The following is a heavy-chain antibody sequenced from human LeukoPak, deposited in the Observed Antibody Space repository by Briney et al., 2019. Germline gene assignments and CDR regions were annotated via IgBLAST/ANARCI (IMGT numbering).Heavy chain of an antibody. CDR2: ISGSGGST. J-gene: IGHJ4*02. D-gene: IGHD3-22*01. Sequence: GGSLRLSCAASGFPFSSYAMSWVRQTPGKGLEWVSAISGSGGSTSYADSVKGRFTISRDNSKNTLYLQMSSLRPEDTAVYSCAKAGSDYYDSSGYYPFFDYWGQGTLVTVSS. V-gene: IGHV3-23*01. CDR1: GFPFSSYA. CDR3: AKAGSDYYDSSGYYPFFDY.